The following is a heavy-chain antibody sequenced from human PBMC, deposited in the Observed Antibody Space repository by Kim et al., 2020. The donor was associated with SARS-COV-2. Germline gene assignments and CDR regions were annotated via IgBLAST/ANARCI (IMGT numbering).Heavy chain of an antibody. CDR2: IYYSGST. CDR3: ARKRSKSWSDLKYDAFDI. J-gene: IGHJ3*02. V-gene: IGHV4-59*01. D-gene: IGHD6-13*01. Sequence: SETLSLTCTVSGGSISSYYWSWIRQPPGKGLEWIGYIYYSGSTNYNPSLKSRVTISVDTSKNQFSLKLSSVTASDTAVYYCARKRSKSWSDLKYDAFDIWGQGTMVTVSS. CDR1: GGSISSYY.